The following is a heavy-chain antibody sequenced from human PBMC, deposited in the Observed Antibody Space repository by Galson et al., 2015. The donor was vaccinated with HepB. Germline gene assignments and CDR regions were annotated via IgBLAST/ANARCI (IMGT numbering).Heavy chain of an antibody. V-gene: IGHV3-21*01. CDR3: ARDRSLRGYYFDP. Sequence: SLRLSCAASAFTLSRYSMNWVRQAPGKGLEWVSSISRSGDYIYYADSVRGRFTISRDNAKNTLYLQMNSLRAEDTAVYYCARDRSLRGYYFDPWGRGTLVTVSS. J-gene: IGHJ5*02. CDR2: ISRSGDYI. D-gene: IGHD1-26*01. CDR1: AFTLSRYS.